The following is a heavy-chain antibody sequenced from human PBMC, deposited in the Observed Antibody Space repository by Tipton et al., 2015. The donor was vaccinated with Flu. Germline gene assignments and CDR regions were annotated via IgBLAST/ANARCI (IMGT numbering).Heavy chain of an antibody. CDR1: GVSISTGSHY. CDR2: IYTSGST. J-gene: IGHJ1*01. CDR3: AKDSCSGGFANPDS. V-gene: IGHV4-61*02. D-gene: IGHD2-15*01. Sequence: TLSLTCNVSGVSISTGSHYWNWIRQPAGKGLEWIGRIYTSGSTTYNPSHGSRVTISLDTSKNHFSLKLNSVTAADTALYYCAKDSCSGGFANPDSWGQGTLVTLSS.